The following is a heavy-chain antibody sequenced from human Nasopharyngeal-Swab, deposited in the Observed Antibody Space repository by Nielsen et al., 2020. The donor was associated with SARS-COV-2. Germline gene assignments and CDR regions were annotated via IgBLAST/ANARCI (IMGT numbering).Heavy chain of an antibody. Sequence: SLKISCAASGFSFDDYAMHWVRQAPGKGLEWVSGISWNSGRIGYADSVKGRFTISGDNAKNSLFLQMNSLRAEDTALYYCAKDLGIAVAGTGHDLWGQGTLVTVSS. CDR1: GFSFDDYA. V-gene: IGHV3-9*01. J-gene: IGHJ5*02. CDR2: ISWNSGRI. D-gene: IGHD6-19*01. CDR3: AKDLGIAVAGTGHDL.